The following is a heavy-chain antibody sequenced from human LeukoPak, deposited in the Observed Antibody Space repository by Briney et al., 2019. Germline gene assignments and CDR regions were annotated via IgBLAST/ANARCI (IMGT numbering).Heavy chain of an antibody. Sequence: GASVKVSCKASGYTFTSYGISWVRQAPGQGLEWMGWMNPNSGNTGYAQKFQGRVTITRNTSISTAYMELSSLRSEDTAVYYCARGVDSSGYYAIDYWGQGTLVTVSS. V-gene: IGHV1-8*03. CDR3: ARGVDSSGYYAIDY. CDR1: GYTFTSYG. J-gene: IGHJ4*02. CDR2: MNPNSGNT. D-gene: IGHD3-22*01.